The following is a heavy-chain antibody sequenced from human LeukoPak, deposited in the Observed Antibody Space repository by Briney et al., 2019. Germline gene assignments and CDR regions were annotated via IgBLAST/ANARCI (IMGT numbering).Heavy chain of an antibody. Sequence: PGRSLRLSCAASGFTFSTYAMHWVRQAPGKGLEWVAVISYDGNDKYYADSVKGRFTISRDNSQNTMYLQVNSLRAEDTALFYCAKVVVRVLDAFDIWGQGTMVTVSS. CDR1: GFTFSTYA. CDR3: AKVVVRVLDAFDI. CDR2: ISYDGNDK. D-gene: IGHD1-26*01. J-gene: IGHJ3*02. V-gene: IGHV3-30*18.